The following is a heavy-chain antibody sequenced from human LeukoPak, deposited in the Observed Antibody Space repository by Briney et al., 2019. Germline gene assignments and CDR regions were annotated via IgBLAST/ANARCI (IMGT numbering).Heavy chain of an antibody. Sequence: ASVKVSCTASGYTFTDYYMHWVRQAPGQGLERMGWINPNSGGTNYAQKFQGRVTMTTDTSISTAYMEVSRLRSDDTAVYYCARVRIGQQLDKYYYYAMDVWGQGTTVTVSS. J-gene: IGHJ6*02. CDR2: INPNSGGT. CDR1: GYTFTDYY. D-gene: IGHD6-13*01. CDR3: ARVRIGQQLDKYYYYAMDV. V-gene: IGHV1-2*02.